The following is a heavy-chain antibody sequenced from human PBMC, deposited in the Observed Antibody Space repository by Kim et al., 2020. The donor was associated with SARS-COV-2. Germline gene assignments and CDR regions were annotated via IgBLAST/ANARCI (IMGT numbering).Heavy chain of an antibody. D-gene: IGHD6-13*01. J-gene: IGHJ4*02. Sequence: GGSLRLSCAASGFTFSAHVMSWVRQAPGKGLEWVSGITSSGDRTYYADSVKGRFTISRDNSENTLYLQMNSLRAEDTAMYYCAKPTSSWYLFDNWGRGTVVTVSS. CDR3: AKPTSSWYLFDN. CDR2: ITSSGDRT. V-gene: IGHV3-23*01. CDR1: GFTFSAHV.